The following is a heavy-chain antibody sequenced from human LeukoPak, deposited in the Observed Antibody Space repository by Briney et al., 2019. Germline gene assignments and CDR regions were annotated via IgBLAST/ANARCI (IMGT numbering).Heavy chain of an antibody. CDR1: GYTFTSYA. Sequence: ASVKVSCKASGYTFTSYAMHWVRQVPGQRLEWMGWLNAGNGNTKYSQKFQGRVTIIRDTSASTAYMELSSLRSEDTAVYYCARAKGYSYGYDDGGDYWGQGTLVTVSS. CDR2: LNAGNGNT. V-gene: IGHV1-3*01. J-gene: IGHJ4*02. D-gene: IGHD5-18*01. CDR3: ARAKGYSYGYDDGGDY.